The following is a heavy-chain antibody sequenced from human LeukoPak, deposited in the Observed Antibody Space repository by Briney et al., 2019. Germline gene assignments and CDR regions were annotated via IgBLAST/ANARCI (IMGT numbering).Heavy chain of an antibody. J-gene: IGHJ3*02. CDR2: IIPIFGTA. Sequence: SVKVSCKASGGTFSSYAISWVRQAPGQGLEWMGGIIPIFGTANYAQKFQGRVTITTDESTSTAYMELSSLRSEDTAVYYCALPGDGYKGNDAFDIWGQGTMVTVSS. V-gene: IGHV1-69*05. D-gene: IGHD5-24*01. CDR1: GGTFSSYA. CDR3: ALPGDGYKGNDAFDI.